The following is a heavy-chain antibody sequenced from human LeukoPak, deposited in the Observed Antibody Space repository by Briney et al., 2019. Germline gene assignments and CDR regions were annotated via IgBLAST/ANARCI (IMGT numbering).Heavy chain of an antibody. CDR2: IYHSVST. Sequence: SGTLSLTCAVSGGSISSSNWLSWVRQPPGKGLEWIGEIYHSVSTNYNPSLKSRVTISVDKSKNQFSLKLSSVTAADTAVYYCARDGGNFGGYYGMDVWGKGTTVTVSS. CDR3: ARDGGNFGGYYGMDV. J-gene: IGHJ6*04. CDR1: GGSISSSNW. V-gene: IGHV4-4*02. D-gene: IGHD3-16*01.